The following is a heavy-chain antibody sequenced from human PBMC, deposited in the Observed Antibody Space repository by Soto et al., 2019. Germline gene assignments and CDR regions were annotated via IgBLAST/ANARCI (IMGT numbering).Heavy chain of an antibody. V-gene: IGHV4-34*01. J-gene: IGHJ6*02. D-gene: IGHD3-10*01. Sequence: PSETLSLTCAVYGGSFSGYYWSWIRQPPWKGLEWIGEINHSGSTNYNPSLKSRVTISVDTSKNQFSLKLSSVTAADTAVYYCASSAGHPGDFFYYNGMDVWGQGTTVTVSS. CDR1: GGSFSGYY. CDR2: INHSGST. CDR3: ASSAGHPGDFFYYNGMDV.